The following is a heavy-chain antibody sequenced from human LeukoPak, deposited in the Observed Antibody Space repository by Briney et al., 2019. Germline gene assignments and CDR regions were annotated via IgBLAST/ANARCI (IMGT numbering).Heavy chain of an antibody. J-gene: IGHJ5*02. D-gene: IGHD3-22*01. CDR2: ISGSGGST. Sequence: GGSLRLSCAASGFTFSSYAMSWVRQAPGKGLEWVSAISGSGGSTYYADSVKGRFTISRDNSKNTLYLQMNSLRAEDTAVYYCARGKTGGYYYDSSGYRNWFDPWGQGTLVTVSS. CDR3: ARGKTGGYYYDSSGYRNWFDP. CDR1: GFTFSSYA. V-gene: IGHV3-23*01.